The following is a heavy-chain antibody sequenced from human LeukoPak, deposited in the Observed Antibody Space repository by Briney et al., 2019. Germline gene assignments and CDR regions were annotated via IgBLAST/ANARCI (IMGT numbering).Heavy chain of an antibody. D-gene: IGHD3-10*01. J-gene: IGHJ4*02. V-gene: IGHV3-73*01. CDR1: GFTFSNYA. Sequence: GGSLRLSCAASGFTFSNYAMSWVRQASGKGLEWVGHIRSKPNNYATTYAASVRGRFTISRDDSKNTAYLQMTSLKMEDTAMYYCIHYGSGSYSTDHWGQGTLVTVSS. CDR3: IHYGSGSYSTDH. CDR2: IRSKPNNYAT.